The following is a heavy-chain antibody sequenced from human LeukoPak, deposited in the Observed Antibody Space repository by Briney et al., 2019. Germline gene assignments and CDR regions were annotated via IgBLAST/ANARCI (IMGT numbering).Heavy chain of an antibody. J-gene: IGHJ5*02. D-gene: IGHD3-22*01. CDR1: GFIFNNVG. CDR2: FSNDVGGT. Sequence: GGSLRLSCTASGFIFNNVGVMWVREAPGKGLEGGSAFSNDVGGTTYADFVKGRFTISRDNSKNTLFMQMNSLRAEDTALYYCAKGSSGYFADLWGQGTLVTVSS. V-gene: IGHV3-23*01. CDR3: AKGSSGYFADL.